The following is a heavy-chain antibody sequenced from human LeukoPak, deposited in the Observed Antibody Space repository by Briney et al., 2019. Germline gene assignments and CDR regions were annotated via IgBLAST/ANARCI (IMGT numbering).Heavy chain of an antibody. Sequence: GGSLRLSCAASGLTFSNYGMHSESPAPGKGLKPAAFIWYDGSNKYYADSVKGRFTISRDNSKNTVYLQMNSLRAEDTAVYYCAKVLAVTSYGAKSIFDHWGQGTLVTVSS. CDR2: IWYDGSNK. CDR3: AKVLAVTSYGAKSIFDH. D-gene: IGHD4-23*01. V-gene: IGHV3-30*02. J-gene: IGHJ4*02. CDR1: GLTFSNYG.